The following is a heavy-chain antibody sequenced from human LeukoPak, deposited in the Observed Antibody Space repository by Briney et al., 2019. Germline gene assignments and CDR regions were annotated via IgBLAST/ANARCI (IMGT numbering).Heavy chain of an antibody. D-gene: IGHD4-17*01. CDR1: EFTFSTYA. Sequence: PGGSLRLSCAASEFTFSTYAMHWVRQAPGKGPEWVAVISRDGLDTYYADSVRGRFTISRDNTKNSLYLQMDSLTADDTAVYFCACLRGPSDYWGQGTLVTVSS. CDR2: ISRDGLDT. J-gene: IGHJ4*02. CDR3: ACLRGPSDY. V-gene: IGHV3-30*04.